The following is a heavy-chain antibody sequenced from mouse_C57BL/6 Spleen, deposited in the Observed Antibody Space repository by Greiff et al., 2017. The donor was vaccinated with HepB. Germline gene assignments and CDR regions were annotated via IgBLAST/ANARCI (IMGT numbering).Heavy chain of an antibody. CDR1: GYSITSGYY. J-gene: IGHJ3*01. V-gene: IGHV3-6*01. CDR3: VFITTVVAPY. Sequence: EVKLQESGPGLVKPSQSLSLTCSVTGYSITSGYYWNWIRQFPGNKLEWMGYISYDGSNNYNPSLKNRISITRDTSKNQFFLKLNSVTTEDTATYYCVFITTVVAPYWGQGTLVTVSA. CDR2: ISYDGSN. D-gene: IGHD1-1*01.